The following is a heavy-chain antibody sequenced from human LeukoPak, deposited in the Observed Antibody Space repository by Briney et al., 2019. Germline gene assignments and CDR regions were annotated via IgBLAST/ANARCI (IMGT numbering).Heavy chain of an antibody. V-gene: IGHV3-30*04. CDR1: GFTFSSYA. J-gene: IGHJ4*02. CDR3: AKGSLWFGEFAGFDY. D-gene: IGHD3-10*01. Sequence: GGSLRLSCAASGFTFSSYAMHWVRQAPGKGLEWVAVISYDGSNKYYADSVKGRFTISRDNSKNTLYLQMNRLRAEDTAVYYCAKGSLWFGEFAGFDYWGQGTLVTVSS. CDR2: ISYDGSNK.